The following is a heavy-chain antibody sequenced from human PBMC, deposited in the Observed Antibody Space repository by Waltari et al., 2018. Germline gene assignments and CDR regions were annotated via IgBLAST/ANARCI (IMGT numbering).Heavy chain of an antibody. CDR1: GFTFSRYW. CDR2: IRQEGTDR. Sequence: EVQLVESGGDLVHPGGSLRLSCAASGFTFSRYWMSWVRQAPGKGLEYFANIRQEGTDRYYADSVKGRFAISTDNAKNSLFLQITSLKAEDTAVYCCARQPPGLWSNCYQCYFDRWGQGTLVSVSS. CDR3: ARQPPGLWSNCYQCYFDR. J-gene: IGHJ4*02. D-gene: IGHD3-16*02. V-gene: IGHV3-7*01.